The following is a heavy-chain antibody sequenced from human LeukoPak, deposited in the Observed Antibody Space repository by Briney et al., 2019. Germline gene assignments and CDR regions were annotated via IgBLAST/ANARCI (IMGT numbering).Heavy chain of an antibody. V-gene: IGHV3-20*04. CDR3: ARDSSRLLWFGELLYGTYYFDY. J-gene: IGHJ4*02. Sequence: GGSRRLSCEAAGFTFDDYGMSWVRHAPGKGLEWVSGINWNAGSTGYADCVKGRFTISRYNAKNSLYLQMTSLRVEDTALYYCARDSSRLLWFGELLYGTYYFDYWGQGTLVTVSS. CDR1: GFTFDDYG. D-gene: IGHD3-10*01. CDR2: INWNAGST.